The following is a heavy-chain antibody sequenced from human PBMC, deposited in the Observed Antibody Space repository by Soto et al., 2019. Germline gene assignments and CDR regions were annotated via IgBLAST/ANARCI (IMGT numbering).Heavy chain of an antibody. Sequence: QVQLQESGPGLVKPSQTLSLTCTVSGGSISSGGYYWSWIRQHPGKGLARIGYIYYSGSTYYNPSLKSRVTISVDTSKNQFSLKLSSVTAADTAVYYCASSSGYYWVDYWGQGTLVTVSS. CDR1: GGSISSGGYY. J-gene: IGHJ4*02. D-gene: IGHD3-22*01. CDR2: IYYSGST. V-gene: IGHV4-31*03. CDR3: ASSSGYYWVDY.